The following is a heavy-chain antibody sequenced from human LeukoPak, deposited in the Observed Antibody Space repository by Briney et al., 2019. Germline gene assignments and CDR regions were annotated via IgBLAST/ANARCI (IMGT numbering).Heavy chain of an antibody. D-gene: IGHD3-10*01. CDR2: INHSGST. J-gene: IGHJ4*02. Sequence: SQTLSLTCAVYGGSFSGYYWSWIRQPPGKGLEWIGEINHSGSTNYNPSLKSRVTISVDTSKNQFSLKLSSVTAADTAVYYCARGRLYYYGSGSYQNDYWGQGTLVTVSS. V-gene: IGHV4-34*01. CDR1: GGSFSGYY. CDR3: ARGRLYYYGSGSYQNDY.